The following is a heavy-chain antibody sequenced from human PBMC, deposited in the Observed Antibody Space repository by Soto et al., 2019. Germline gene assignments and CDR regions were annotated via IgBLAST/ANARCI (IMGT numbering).Heavy chain of an antibody. Sequence: SETLSLTCAVSGGSISTTNWWCWVRQPPGKGLEWIGEIYHSGGTNYNPSLKSRVTISVDKSKSQFSLKMSSVTAADTAIYFCARVSSSSRTCFDPWGQGTLVTVS. V-gene: IGHV4-4*02. D-gene: IGHD6-6*01. CDR1: GGSISTTNW. CDR3: ARVSSSSRTCFDP. J-gene: IGHJ5*02. CDR2: IYHSGGT.